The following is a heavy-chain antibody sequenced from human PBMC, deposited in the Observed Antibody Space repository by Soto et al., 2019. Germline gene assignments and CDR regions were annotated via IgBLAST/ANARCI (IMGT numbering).Heavy chain of an antibody. Sequence: GESLKISCKGSGYNFTSYWIGWVRQMPGKGLEWMGIIYPGDSDTRYSPSFQGQVTISADKSISTAYLQWSSLKASDTAMYYCARHFRYESIAVAPTLFDYWGQGTLVTVSS. D-gene: IGHD6-19*01. J-gene: IGHJ4*02. V-gene: IGHV5-51*01. CDR2: IYPGDSDT. CDR3: ARHFRYESIAVAPTLFDY. CDR1: GYNFTSYW.